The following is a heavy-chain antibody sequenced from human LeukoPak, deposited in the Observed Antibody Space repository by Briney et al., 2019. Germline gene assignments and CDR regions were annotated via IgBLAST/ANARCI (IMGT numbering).Heavy chain of an antibody. J-gene: IGHJ4*02. V-gene: IGHV3-30*18. CDR2: ISYDGSKK. Sequence: GGSLRLSCAASGFTFSSYDMHWVRQAPGKGLEWVAVISYDGSKKYYADSVKGRFTISRDNSKNTLYLQMNSLRAEDTAVYYCAKDPGIAAAGTFLWGQGTLVTVSS. D-gene: IGHD6-13*01. CDR1: GFTFSSYD. CDR3: AKDPGIAAAGTFL.